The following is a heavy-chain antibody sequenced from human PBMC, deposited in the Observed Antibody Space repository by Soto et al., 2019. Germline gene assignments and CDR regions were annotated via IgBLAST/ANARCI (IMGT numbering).Heavy chain of an antibody. CDR1: GFTFSGEA. CDR3: ARDYVMDV. D-gene: IGHD3-10*02. Sequence: EVQLVESGGGLVKPGGSLRLSCAASGFTFSGEAMNWVRQSPGKGLEWVSSISTTSTYIYYADSVKGRFTISRDNANKSLNLQMNDLRAEDTAVYYCARDYVMDVWGQGTTVTVSS. V-gene: IGHV3-21*01. J-gene: IGHJ6*02. CDR2: ISTTSTYI.